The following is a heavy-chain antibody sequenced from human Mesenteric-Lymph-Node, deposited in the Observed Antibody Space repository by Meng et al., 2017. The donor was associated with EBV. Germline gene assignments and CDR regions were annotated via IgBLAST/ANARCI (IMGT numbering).Heavy chain of an antibody. D-gene: IGHD4-23*01. CDR3: ARGINGGCGD. CDR1: GDIVSSNSAA. Sequence: QVQLRQSGPGLVKPSXXLXLTXAISGDIVSSNSAAWHWIRQSPSRGLEWLGRTYYRSKWYHEYAVSVKSRITISPDTPKNQFSLQLNSMTPEDTAVYYCARGINGGCGDWGQGTLVTVSS. J-gene: IGHJ4*02. CDR2: TYYRSKWYH. V-gene: IGHV6-1*02.